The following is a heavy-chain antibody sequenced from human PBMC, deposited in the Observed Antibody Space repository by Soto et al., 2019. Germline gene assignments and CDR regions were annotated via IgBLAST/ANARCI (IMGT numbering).Heavy chain of an antibody. Sequence: SDTLSLTCTVSGDSISSDGYHWSWIRQSPGKGLEWIGYIYNGGRTFYRPSLESRINMSLDATKNSYSLRLTSVTAADTAVYYCARAPVGMDSINFFDHWGQGILVTVSS. CDR2: IYNGGRT. D-gene: IGHD2-8*01. V-gene: IGHV4-30-4*02. CDR1: GDSISSDGYH. CDR3: ARAPVGMDSINFFDH. J-gene: IGHJ4*02.